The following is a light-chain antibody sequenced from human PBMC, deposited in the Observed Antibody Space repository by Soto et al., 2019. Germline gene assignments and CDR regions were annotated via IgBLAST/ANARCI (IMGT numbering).Light chain of an antibody. V-gene: IGKV3-11*01. CDR2: DAS. J-gene: IGKJ1*01. CDR3: QERSNWLWT. CDR1: QSVSSY. Sequence: EIVLTQSPATLSLSPGERATLSCRASQSVSSYLAWYQQKPGKAPRLLIYDASNRATGLPARFSGSGSGTAFTLTISSLEPEDFAVYYCQERSNWLWTFGQGTKVEIK.